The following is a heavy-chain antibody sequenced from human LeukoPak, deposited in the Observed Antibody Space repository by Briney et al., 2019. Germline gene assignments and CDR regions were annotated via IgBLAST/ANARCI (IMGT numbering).Heavy chain of an antibody. CDR1: GGSISSYY. J-gene: IGHJ4*02. CDR3: ARGAGGNFDY. CDR2: ISSSGSTI. Sequence: LSLTCTVSGGSISSYYWSWIRQAPGKGLEWVSYISSSGSTIYYADSVKGRFTISRDNAKNSLYLQMNSLRAEDTAVYYCARGAGGNFDYWGQGTLVTVSS. V-gene: IGHV3-11*01. D-gene: IGHD3-16*01.